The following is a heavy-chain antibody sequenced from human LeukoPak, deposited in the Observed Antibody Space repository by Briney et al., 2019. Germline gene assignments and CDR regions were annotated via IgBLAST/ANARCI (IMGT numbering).Heavy chain of an antibody. D-gene: IGHD3-10*01. CDR1: GGSFSGYY. J-gene: IGHJ4*02. CDR2: INHSGST. Sequence: SETLSLTCAVYGGSFSGYYWSWIRQPPGKGLEWIGEINHSGSTNYNPSLKSRVTISVDTSKNQFSLKLSSVTAADTAVYYCARVHIPMVRGVIIKYYFDYWGQGTLVPVSS. V-gene: IGHV4-34*01. CDR3: ARVHIPMVRGVIIKYYFDY.